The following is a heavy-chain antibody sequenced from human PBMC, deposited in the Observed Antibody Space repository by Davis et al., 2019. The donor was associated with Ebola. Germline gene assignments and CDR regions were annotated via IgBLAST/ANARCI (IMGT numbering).Heavy chain of an antibody. CDR2: ISAYNGNT. Sequence: ASVTVSCKASGYTFTSYGISWVRQAPGQGLEWMGWISAYNGNTNYAQKLQGRVTMTPDTSTSTVYMDLSSLRSEDTALYYCTTPGGQDSGYDVFDIWGQGTMVTVSS. CDR1: GYTFTSYG. D-gene: IGHD5-12*01. V-gene: IGHV1-18*04. CDR3: TTPGGQDSGYDVFDI. J-gene: IGHJ3*02.